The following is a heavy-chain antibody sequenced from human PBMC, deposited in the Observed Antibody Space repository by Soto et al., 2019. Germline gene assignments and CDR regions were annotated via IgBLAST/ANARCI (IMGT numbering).Heavy chain of an antibody. D-gene: IGHD4-17*01. V-gene: IGHV4-34*01. J-gene: IGHJ4*02. CDR2: INHSGST. CDR3: SRVTTVTTYYFYD. CDR1: GGSFSGYY. Sequence: PSETLSLTCAVYGGSFSGYYWSWIRQPPGKGLEWIGEINHSGSTNYNPSLKSRVTISVDTSKNQFSLKLSSVTAADTAVYYCSRVTTVTTYYFYDWGQGTLVPVSS.